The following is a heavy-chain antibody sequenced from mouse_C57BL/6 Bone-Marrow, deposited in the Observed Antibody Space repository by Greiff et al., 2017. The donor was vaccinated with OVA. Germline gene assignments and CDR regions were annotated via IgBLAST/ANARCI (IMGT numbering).Heavy chain of an antibody. CDR3: TPILGAMDY. CDR1: GFNIKDDY. Sequence: EVKLQESGAELVRPGASVKLSCTASGFNIKDDYMHWVKQRPEQGLEWIGWIDPENGDTEYASKFQDKATITADTSSNTAYLQLSSLTSEDTAVYYCTPILGAMDYWGQGTSVTVSS. CDR2: IDPENGDT. V-gene: IGHV14-4*01. D-gene: IGHD6-5*01. J-gene: IGHJ4*01.